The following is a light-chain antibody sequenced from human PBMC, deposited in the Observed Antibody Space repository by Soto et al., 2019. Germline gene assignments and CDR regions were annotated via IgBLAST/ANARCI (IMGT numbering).Light chain of an antibody. J-gene: IGKJ1*01. V-gene: IGKV3-20*01. CDR3: QQYGRP. CDR2: GAS. Sequence: EIVMTQSPATLSVSPVERATLSCWASQSVSSNLAWYQKKPGQAPRLLIHGASSRATGIPDRFSGSGSGTDFTLTISRLEPEDFGVYYCQQYGRPFGQGTKVDIK. CDR1: QSVSSN.